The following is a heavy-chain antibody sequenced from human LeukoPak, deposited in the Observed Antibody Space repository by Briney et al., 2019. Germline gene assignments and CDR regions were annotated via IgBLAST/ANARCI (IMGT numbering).Heavy chain of an antibody. V-gene: IGHV3-23*01. D-gene: IGHD1-26*01. J-gene: IGHJ4*02. CDR3: ARVSYWEHFFDH. CDR2: ISGGGDIT. Sequence: GGSLRLSCAASGFNFANHAMSWVRQTPGKGLEWVSAISGGGDITYYADSVTGRFTISRDNSRNTLYLQMNSLRAEDTAVYYCARVSYWEHFFDHWGQGTLVTVSS. CDR1: GFNFANHA.